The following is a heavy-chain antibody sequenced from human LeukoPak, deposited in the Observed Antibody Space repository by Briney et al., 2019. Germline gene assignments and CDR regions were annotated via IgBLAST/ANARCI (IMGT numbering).Heavy chain of an antibody. CDR2: IYSGGST. J-gene: IGHJ4*02. D-gene: IGHD1-26*01. Sequence: PGGSLRLSCAASGFTVSSNYMSWVRQAPGKGLEWVSVIYSGGSTYYADSVKGRFTISRDNSKNTLYLQMNSLRAEDTAVYYCAREGIVGATVFDYWGQRTLVTVSS. CDR1: GFTVSSNY. V-gene: IGHV3-66*01. CDR3: AREGIVGATVFDY.